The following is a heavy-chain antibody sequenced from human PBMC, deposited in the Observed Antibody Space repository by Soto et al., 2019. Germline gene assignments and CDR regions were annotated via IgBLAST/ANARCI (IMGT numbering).Heavy chain of an antibody. CDR3: AKDTSAREYHYYGMDV. CDR2: ISYDGSNK. V-gene: IGHV3-30*04. J-gene: IGHJ6*02. Sequence: PGGSLRLSCAACGFTFSYYTMNWVRQAPGKGLEWVSVISYDGSNKYYADSVKGRFTISRDNSKNTLYLQMNSLRAEDTAVYYCAKDTSAREYHYYGMDVWGQGTTVTVSS. CDR1: GFTFSYYT. D-gene: IGHD6-25*01.